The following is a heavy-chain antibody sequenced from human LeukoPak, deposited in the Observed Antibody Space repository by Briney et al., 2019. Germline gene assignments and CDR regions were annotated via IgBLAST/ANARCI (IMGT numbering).Heavy chain of an antibody. Sequence: TTSETLSLTCTVSGASISSSSYYWGWIRQPPGKGVEWIGSIYYSGSTYYNPSLKSRVTISVDTSKNQFSLKLSSVTAADTAVYYCARQGPYDFWSGPNWFDPWGQGTLVTVSS. CDR1: GASISSSSYY. J-gene: IGHJ5*02. CDR3: ARQGPYDFWSGPNWFDP. D-gene: IGHD3-3*01. CDR2: IYYSGST. V-gene: IGHV4-39*01.